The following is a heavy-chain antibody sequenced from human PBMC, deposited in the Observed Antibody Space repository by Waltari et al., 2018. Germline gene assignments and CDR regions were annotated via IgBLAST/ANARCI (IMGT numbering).Heavy chain of an antibody. CDR3: ARVNGGGYFFGGTYYDESNWFDP. CDR2: INPNSGGT. CDR1: GYTFTGYY. Sequence: QVQPVQSGAEVKKPGASVKVSCKASGYTFTGYYIYWVRQAPGQGLGWMGRINPNSGGTNYAQKFQGRITLTRDTSISTAYMELSSLTSDDTAMYYCARVNGGGYFFGGTYYDESNWFDPWGQGTLVTVSS. V-gene: IGHV1-2*06. D-gene: IGHD2-15*01. J-gene: IGHJ5*02.